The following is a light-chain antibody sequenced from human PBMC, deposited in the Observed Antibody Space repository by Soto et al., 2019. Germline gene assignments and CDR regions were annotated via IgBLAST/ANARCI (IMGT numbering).Light chain of an antibody. J-gene: IGLJ2*01. CDR3: AAWDDSLSGVV. CDR1: SSNIGSNY. V-gene: IGLV1-47*01. Sequence: QSVLTQPPSASGTPGQRVTISCSGSSSNIGSNYVYWYQQLPGTAPKLLIYRNNQRPSGVPDRFSGSKSGTSASLAISGLRSEDEDAYYCAAWDDSLSGVVFGGGTKLTVL. CDR2: RNN.